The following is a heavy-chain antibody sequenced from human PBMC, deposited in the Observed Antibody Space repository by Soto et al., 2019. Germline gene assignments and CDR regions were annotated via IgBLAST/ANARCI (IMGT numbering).Heavy chain of an antibody. CDR2: INGDNDNT. J-gene: IGHJ5*01. V-gene: IGHV1-3*01. D-gene: IGHD3-16*02. Sequence: ASVKVSCKASGYTFTRRSIHWVRQAPGQRLEWMGWINGDNDNTKYSQKFQGRVTITRDIPANTAYMELNSLKSEDTAMYYCARDSDNTYSYRHFDSWGQGTLVTVSS. CDR1: GYTFTRRS. CDR3: ARDSDNTYSYRHFDS.